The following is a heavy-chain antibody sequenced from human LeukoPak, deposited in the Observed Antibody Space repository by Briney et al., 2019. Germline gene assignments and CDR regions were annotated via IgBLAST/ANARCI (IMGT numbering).Heavy chain of an antibody. J-gene: IGHJ6*03. CDR2: INHSGST. CDR1: GGSFSGYY. CDR3: ARGRIAARYYYYMDV. V-gene: IGHV4-34*01. Sequence: SETLSLTCAVYGGSFSGYYWSWIRQPPGKGPEWIGEINHSGSTNYNPSLKSRVTISVDTSKNQFSLKLSPVTAADTAVYYCARGRIAARYYYYMDVWGKGTTVTVSS. D-gene: IGHD6-6*01.